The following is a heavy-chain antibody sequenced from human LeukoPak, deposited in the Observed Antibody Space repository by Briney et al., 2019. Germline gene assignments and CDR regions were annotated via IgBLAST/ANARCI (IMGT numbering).Heavy chain of an antibody. CDR3: ARDDRAYCGGDCYPLSY. Sequence: PGGSLRLSCAASGFTFSSYSMNWVRQAPGKGLEWVSSISSSSSYIYYADSVKGRFTISRDNAKNSLYLQMNSLRAEDTAVYYCARDDRAYCGGDCYPLSYWGQGTLVTVSS. D-gene: IGHD2-21*01. V-gene: IGHV3-21*01. CDR2: ISSSSSYI. CDR1: GFTFSSYS. J-gene: IGHJ4*02.